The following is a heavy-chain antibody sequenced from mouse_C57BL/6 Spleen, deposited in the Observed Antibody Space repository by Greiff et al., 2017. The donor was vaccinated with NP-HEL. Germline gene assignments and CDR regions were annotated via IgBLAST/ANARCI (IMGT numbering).Heavy chain of an antibody. Sequence: VQLQQSGPELVKPGASVKMSCKASGYTFTDYNMHWVKQSHGKSLEWIGYINPNNGGTSYNQKFKGKATLTVNKSSSTAYMELRSLTSEDSAVYYCAREDYYSPYFDYWGQGTTLTVSS. CDR2: INPNNGGT. D-gene: IGHD2-12*01. V-gene: IGHV1-22*01. CDR3: AREDYYSPYFDY. J-gene: IGHJ2*01. CDR1: GYTFTDYN.